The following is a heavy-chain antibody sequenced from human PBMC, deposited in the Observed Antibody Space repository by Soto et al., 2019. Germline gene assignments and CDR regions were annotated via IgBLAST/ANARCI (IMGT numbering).Heavy chain of an antibody. V-gene: IGHV4-30-4*01. CDR2: IYYSGTT. CDR3: AAGPVNSNLDY. CDR1: GGSVSNGDYY. J-gene: IGHJ4*02. D-gene: IGHD4-4*01. Sequence: QVQLQESGPGLVKPSQTLSLTCTVSGGSVSNGDYYCTWIRQPPGKGLEWIGYIYYSGTTYYNPSLKSRVNISLDRSKNQFSLNLNSVTAADTAVYYCAAGPVNSNLDYWGQGSLVIVSS.